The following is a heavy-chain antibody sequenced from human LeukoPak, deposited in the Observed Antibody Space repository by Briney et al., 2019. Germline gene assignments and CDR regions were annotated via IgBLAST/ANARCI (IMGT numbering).Heavy chain of an antibody. V-gene: IGHV3-33*01. J-gene: IGHJ4*02. CDR1: GFTFRSYG. CDR2: IWFDESEK. D-gene: IGHD3-22*01. Sequence: PGGSLRLSCAASGFTFRSYGMHWVRQAPGKGLEWVAVIWFDESEKYYRDSVKGRFTISRDNSKSMLYLQMSSLIADDTAVYYCARGDWDYDSSGYPKYDYWGQGTLVTVSS. CDR3: ARGDWDYDSSGYPKYDY.